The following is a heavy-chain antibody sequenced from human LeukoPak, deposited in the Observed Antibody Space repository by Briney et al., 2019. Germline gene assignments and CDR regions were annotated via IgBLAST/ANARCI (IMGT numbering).Heavy chain of an antibody. CDR3: ARLYYDRNQSVH. CDR1: GGTFSSYA. V-gene: IGHV1-69*04. Sequence: SVKVSCKASGGTFSSYAISWVRQAPGQGLEWMGRIIPILGIANYAQKFQGRVTITADKSTSTAYMELSSLRSDDTAVYYCARLYYDRNQSVHWGQGTLVTVSS. J-gene: IGHJ4*02. CDR2: IIPILGIA. D-gene: IGHD3-22*01.